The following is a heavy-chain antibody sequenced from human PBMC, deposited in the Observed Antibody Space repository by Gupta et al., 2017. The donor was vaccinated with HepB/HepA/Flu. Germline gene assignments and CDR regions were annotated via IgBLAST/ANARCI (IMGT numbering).Heavy chain of an antibody. J-gene: IGHJ4*02. CDR1: GGSFSGYY. D-gene: IGHD5-12*01. Sequence: QVQVQQWGAGLLKPSETLSLTCAVYGGSFSGYYSSWIRQPPGKGLEWIGEINHSGSINYNPSLKSRVTISVGTSKNHFSLELNSVTAADTAVYYCTRGNSQVGYSHSWGQGTLVTVSS. CDR3: TRGNSQVGYSHS. CDR2: INHSGSI. V-gene: IGHV4-34*01.